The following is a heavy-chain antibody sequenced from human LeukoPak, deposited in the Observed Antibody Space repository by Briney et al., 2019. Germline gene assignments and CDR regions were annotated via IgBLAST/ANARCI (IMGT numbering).Heavy chain of an antibody. CDR3: AGASSKWELSF. CDR2: YIPMFGTA. CDR1: GGTFSRYA. D-gene: IGHD1-26*01. J-gene: IGHJ4*02. V-gene: IGHV1-69*13. Sequence: GASVKVSCKASGGTFSRYAISWVRQAPGQGPEWMGGYIPMFGTANYAQNFQNRVTITADESTSTFSMEVSSLRPEDTAVYFCAGASSKWELSFWGQGTLVTVSS.